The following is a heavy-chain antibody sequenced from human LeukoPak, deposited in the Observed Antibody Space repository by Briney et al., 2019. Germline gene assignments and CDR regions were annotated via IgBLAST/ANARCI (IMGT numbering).Heavy chain of an antibody. D-gene: IGHD2-21*02. CDR1: GGSFSGYY. V-gene: IGHV4-34*01. CDR2: INHSGST. J-gene: IGHJ3*02. CDR3: ARGYDCGGDCYSGVGDAFDI. Sequence: PSETLSLTCAVYGGSFSGYYWSWIRQPPGKGLEWIGEINHSGSTNYNPSLKSRVTISVDTSKNQFSLKLSSVTAADTAVYYCARGYDCGGDCYSGVGDAFDIWGQGTMVTVSS.